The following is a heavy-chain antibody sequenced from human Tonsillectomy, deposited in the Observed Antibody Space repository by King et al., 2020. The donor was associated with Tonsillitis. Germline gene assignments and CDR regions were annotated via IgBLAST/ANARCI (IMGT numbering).Heavy chain of an antibody. Sequence: VQLVESGGGLVQPGGSLRLSCAASGFTFSTYAMSWVRQAPGKGLEWVSVIYSGGSSTYYADSVKGRFTISRDNSKNTLDLQMNSLRAEDTAVYYCAKSFYHYGSGYYFENWGQGTLVTVSS. CDR2: IYSGGSST. CDR3: AKSFYHYGSGYYFEN. D-gene: IGHD3-10*01. V-gene: IGHV3-23*03. CDR1: GFTFSTYA. J-gene: IGHJ4*02.